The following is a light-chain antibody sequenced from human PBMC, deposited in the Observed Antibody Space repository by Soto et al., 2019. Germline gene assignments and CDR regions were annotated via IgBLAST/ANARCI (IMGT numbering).Light chain of an antibody. Sequence: QSVLTQPPSVSGAPGQRVTISCTGSSSNIGAGYHVHWYQQVPGTVPKLLIYDNDSRPSGVPDRFSGSKSGTSASLAITGLQAEDEADYYCQSYDKYLSGYVVFGGGTKLTVL. J-gene: IGLJ2*01. CDR2: DND. CDR1: SSNIGAGYH. V-gene: IGLV1-40*01. CDR3: QSYDKYLSGYVV.